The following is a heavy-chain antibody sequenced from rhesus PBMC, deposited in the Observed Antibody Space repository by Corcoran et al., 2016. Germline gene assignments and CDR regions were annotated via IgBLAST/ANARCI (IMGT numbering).Heavy chain of an antibody. CDR1: GGSINSGYYY. J-gene: IGHJ4*01. CDR3: ARYATITTGFDY. Sequence: QVQLQESGPGLVKPSETLSLTCAGSGGSINSGYYYWSWNRQPPGKGLEWIGYITYSGSASYSPSLKSRVTISRDTSKNQFSLKLSSVTAADTAVYFCARYATITTGFDYWGQGVLVTVSS. V-gene: IGHV4-122*02. CDR2: ITYSGSA. D-gene: IGHD4-11*01.